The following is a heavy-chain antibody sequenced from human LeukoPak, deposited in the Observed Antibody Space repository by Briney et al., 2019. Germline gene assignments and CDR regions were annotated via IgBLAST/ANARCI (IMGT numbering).Heavy chain of an antibody. D-gene: IGHD3-9*01. CDR1: GYSISSGYY. V-gene: IGHV4-38-2*02. CDR2: IYHSGST. J-gene: IGHJ4*02. Sequence: PSETLSLTCTVSGYSISSGYYWGWIRRPPGKGQEGIGSIYHSGSTYYNPSLKRRVTISVDTSKNQFSLKLSSVTAADTAVYYCARGGYDILTGWVDYWGQGTLVTVSS. CDR3: ARGGYDILTGWVDY.